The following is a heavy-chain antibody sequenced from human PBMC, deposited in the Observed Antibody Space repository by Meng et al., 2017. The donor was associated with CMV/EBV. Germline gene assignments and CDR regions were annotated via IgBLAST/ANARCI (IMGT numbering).Heavy chain of an antibody. Sequence: GESLKISCAASGFTFSSYAMHWVRQAPGKGLEWVAVISYDGSNKYYADSVKGRFTISRDNSKNTLYLQMNSLRAEDTAVHYCARTPMSSSWYGEFDYWGQGTLVTVSS. CDR1: GFTFSSYA. CDR3: ARTPMSSSWYGEFDY. V-gene: IGHV3-30-3*01. D-gene: IGHD6-13*01. CDR2: ISYDGSNK. J-gene: IGHJ4*02.